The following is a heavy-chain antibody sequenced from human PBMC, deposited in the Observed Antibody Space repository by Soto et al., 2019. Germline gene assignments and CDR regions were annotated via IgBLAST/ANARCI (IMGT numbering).Heavy chain of an antibody. CDR3: AREDDGGDRDYYGLDV. CDR2: IHHSGSI. D-gene: IGHD2-21*02. V-gene: IGHV4-30-4*08. CDR1: GGSISSGGYY. J-gene: IGHJ6*02. Sequence: SETLSLTCTVSGGSISSGGYYWSWIRQHPGKGLEWIGYIHHSGSIQFNPSLQSRVSMSVDTSKNLFSLRLSSVTAADTAVYFCAREDDGGDRDYYGLDVWGQGTTVTVSS.